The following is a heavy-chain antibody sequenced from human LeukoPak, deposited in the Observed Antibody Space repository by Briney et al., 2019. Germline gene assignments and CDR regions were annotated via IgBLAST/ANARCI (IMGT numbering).Heavy chain of an antibody. V-gene: IGHV4-38-2*02. CDR3: ARPNGWTRFDY. J-gene: IGHJ4*02. Sequence: PSETLSLTCTVSGYSISSGYYWGWIRQPPGKGLEWIGEINHSGSTNYNPSLKSRVTISVDTSKNQFSLKLSSVTAADTAVYYCARPNGWTRFDYWGQGTLVTVSS. CDR1: GYSISSGYY. CDR2: INHSGST. D-gene: IGHD6-19*01.